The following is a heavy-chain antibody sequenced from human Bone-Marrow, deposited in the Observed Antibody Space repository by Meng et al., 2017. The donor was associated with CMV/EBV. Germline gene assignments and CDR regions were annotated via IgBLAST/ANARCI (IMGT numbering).Heavy chain of an antibody. CDR1: GASISSGGYL. CDR2: IYYSGST. CDR3: ARLNSTMLYFDY. V-gene: IGHV4-31*02. D-gene: IGHD3-10*02. Sequence: VSGASISSGGYLWSWIRHHPGKGLEWIGYIYYSGSTYYNPSLKSRVTISVDTSMSHFSLKLSSVTAADTAVYYCARLNSTMLYFDYWGQGTLVTVSS. J-gene: IGHJ4*02.